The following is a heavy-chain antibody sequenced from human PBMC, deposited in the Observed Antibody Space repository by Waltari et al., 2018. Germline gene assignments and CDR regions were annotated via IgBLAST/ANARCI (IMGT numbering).Heavy chain of an antibody. CDR1: GGSFSGYY. J-gene: IGHJ3*02. V-gene: IGHV4-34*01. CDR3: ARAGAWYAFDI. CDR2: INHSGST. Sequence: QVQLQQWGAGLLTPSETLSLTCAVYGGSFSGYYWSWIRQPPGKGLEWIGEINHSGSTNYNPSLKSRVSISIDTSKNQFSLKLSSVTAADTAVYYCARAGAWYAFDIWGQGTMVTVSS. D-gene: IGHD6-19*01.